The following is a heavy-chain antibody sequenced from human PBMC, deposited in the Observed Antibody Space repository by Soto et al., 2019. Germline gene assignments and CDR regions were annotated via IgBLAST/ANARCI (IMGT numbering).Heavy chain of an antibody. CDR1: GFTFSNYA. D-gene: IGHD3-22*01. CDR3: ARDRVYYYDNSGYYNFDY. V-gene: IGHV3-30-3*01. CDR2: VSYDGSKQ. J-gene: IGHJ4*02. Sequence: QVHLVESGGGVVQPGRSLRVSCAASGFTFSNYAMHWVRQAPGKGLEWEAVVSYDGSKQFYADSVEGRFTISRDSAKSTLYLHMDNLRDEDTAVYYCARDRVYYYDNSGYYNFDYWGQVTLVTVSS.